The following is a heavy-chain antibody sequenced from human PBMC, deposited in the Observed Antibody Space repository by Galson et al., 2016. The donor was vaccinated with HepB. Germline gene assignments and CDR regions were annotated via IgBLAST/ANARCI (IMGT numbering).Heavy chain of an antibody. V-gene: IGHV3-23*01. CDR1: GFTFSSYA. CDR2: ISGSGGST. J-gene: IGHJ6*02. D-gene: IGHD6-6*01. Sequence: SLRLSCAASGFTFSSYAMTWVRQAPGKGLEWVSAISGSGGSTYYADSVKGRFTISRDNSKNTLYLQMNSLGAEYTAVYYCAKVGGPEYSSSRIHYYYYAMDVWGQGTTVTVSS. CDR3: AKVGGPEYSSSRIHYYYYAMDV.